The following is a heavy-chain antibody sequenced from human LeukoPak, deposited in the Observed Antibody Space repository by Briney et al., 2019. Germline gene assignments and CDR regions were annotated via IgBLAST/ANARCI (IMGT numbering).Heavy chain of an antibody. CDR3: GRGGYYYYYYMDV. CDR2: IYSGGST. Sequence: PGGSLRLSCAASGFTVSSNYMSWVRQAPGKGLEWVSVIYSGGSTYYADSVKGRFTISRDNSKSTLYIQMNSLRAEDTAVYYCGRGGYYYYYYMDVWGKGTTVTVSS. J-gene: IGHJ6*03. V-gene: IGHV3-53*01. CDR1: GFTVSSNY. D-gene: IGHD3-10*01.